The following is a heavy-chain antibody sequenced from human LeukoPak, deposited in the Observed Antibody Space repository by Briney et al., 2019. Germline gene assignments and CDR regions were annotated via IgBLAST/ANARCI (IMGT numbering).Heavy chain of an antibody. CDR3: ARDLAYYDSSGYPPDDAFDI. Sequence: SETLSLTCTVSGGSISSYYWSWIRQPPGKGLEWIGYIYYSGSTNYNPSLKSRVTISVDTSKNQFSLKLSSVTAADTAVYYCARDLAYYDSSGYPPDDAFDIWGQGTMVTVSS. CDR2: IYYSGST. V-gene: IGHV4-59*12. J-gene: IGHJ3*02. CDR1: GGSISSYY. D-gene: IGHD3-22*01.